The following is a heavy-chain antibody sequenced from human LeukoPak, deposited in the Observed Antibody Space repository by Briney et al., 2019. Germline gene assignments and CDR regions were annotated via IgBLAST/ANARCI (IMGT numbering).Heavy chain of an antibody. CDR3: AKDRAPDNGWNFDM. J-gene: IGHJ3*02. Sequence: GSSVKVSCKASGGTFSSYAISWVRQAPGQGLEWMGWISGYNGKTNYAQKLQGRVTMTTDTSTSTAYMELRNLRSDDTALYYCAKDRAPDNGWNFDMWGQGTMVIVSA. CDR1: GGTFSSYA. D-gene: IGHD1-1*01. V-gene: IGHV1-18*01. CDR2: ISGYNGKT.